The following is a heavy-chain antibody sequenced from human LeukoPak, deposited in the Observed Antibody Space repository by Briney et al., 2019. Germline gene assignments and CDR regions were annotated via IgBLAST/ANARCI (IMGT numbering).Heavy chain of an antibody. CDR1: GGSISSGSYY. CDR3: ARMVGADWGRYYYYMDV. D-gene: IGHD1-26*01. Sequence: SETLSLTCTVPGGSISSGSYYWSWIRQPAGKGLEWIGRIYTSGSTNYNPSLKSRVTISVDTSKNQFSLKLSSVTAADTAVYYCARMVGADWGRYYYYMDVWGKGTTVTVSS. J-gene: IGHJ6*03. CDR2: IYTSGST. V-gene: IGHV4-61*02.